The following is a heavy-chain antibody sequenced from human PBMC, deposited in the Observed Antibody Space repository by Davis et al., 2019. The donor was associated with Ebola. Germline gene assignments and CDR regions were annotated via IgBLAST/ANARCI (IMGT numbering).Heavy chain of an antibody. CDR3: TSTLDGDYVDY. V-gene: IGHV3-73*01. CDR2: IRSKANSYAT. Sequence: GGSLRLSCAASGFTISGSAMYWVRKAYGKGQEWVGRIRSKANSYATAYAASVKGRFTISRDDSKNTAYLQMNSLKTEDTAVYYCTSTLDGDYVDYWGQGTLVTVSS. D-gene: IGHD4-17*01. CDR1: GFTISGSA. J-gene: IGHJ4*02.